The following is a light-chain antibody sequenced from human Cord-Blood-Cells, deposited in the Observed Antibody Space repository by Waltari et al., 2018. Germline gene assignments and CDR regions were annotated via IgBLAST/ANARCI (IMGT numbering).Light chain of an antibody. CDR2: EGS. Sequence: QSALTQPDSVSGSPGQTITISCTGTSSDDVSYNLVSWYQQHPVKAPKLTIYEGSKRPSGVSNRCSGSKSGNTASLTISGLQAEDEADYYCCSYAGSSTFVFGGGTKLTVL. CDR3: CSYAGSSTFV. V-gene: IGLV2-23*03. J-gene: IGLJ2*01. CDR1: SSDDVSYNL.